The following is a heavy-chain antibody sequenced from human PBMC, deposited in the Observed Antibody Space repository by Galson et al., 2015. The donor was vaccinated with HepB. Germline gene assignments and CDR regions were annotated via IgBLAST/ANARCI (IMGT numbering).Heavy chain of an antibody. Sequence: SLRLSCAASGFTFSSYAMHWVRQAPGKGLEWVAVISYDGSNKYYADSVKGRFTISRDNSKNTLYLQMNSLRAEDTAVYYCARSMGYIVVVPAAINEAFDIWGQGTMVTVSS. J-gene: IGHJ3*02. CDR1: GFTFSSYA. D-gene: IGHD2-2*01. CDR3: ARSMGYIVVVPAAINEAFDI. CDR2: ISYDGSNK. V-gene: IGHV3-30-3*01.